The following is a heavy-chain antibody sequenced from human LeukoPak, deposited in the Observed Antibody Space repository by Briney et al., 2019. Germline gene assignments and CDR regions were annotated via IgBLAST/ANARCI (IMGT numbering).Heavy chain of an antibody. Sequence: GESLKISCKGSGYSFTKYWVGWVRQTPEKGLEWMGIIYPDDSETRYSPSFQGQVTISADKSITTAYLQWSSLKASDTAVYYCATFGGKGGPSDYFDYWGQGALVTVSS. D-gene: IGHD3-10*01. V-gene: IGHV5-51*01. J-gene: IGHJ4*02. CDR2: IYPDDSET. CDR1: GYSFTKYW. CDR3: ATFGGKGGPSDYFDY.